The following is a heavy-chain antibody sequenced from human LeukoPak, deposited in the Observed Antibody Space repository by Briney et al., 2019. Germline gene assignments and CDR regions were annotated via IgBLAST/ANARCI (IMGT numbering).Heavy chain of an antibody. CDR1: GFTFSSYA. D-gene: IGHD6-13*01. Sequence: PGGSLRLSCAASGFTFSSYAMSWVRQAPGKGLEWVSAISGSGGSTYYADSVKGRFTISRDNSKNTLYLQMNSLRAEDTAVYYCAKGSSSSSWYNVPFYYYYYGMDVWGQGTTVTVSS. J-gene: IGHJ6*02. V-gene: IGHV3-23*01. CDR2: ISGSGGST. CDR3: AKGSSSSSWYNVPFYYYYYGMDV.